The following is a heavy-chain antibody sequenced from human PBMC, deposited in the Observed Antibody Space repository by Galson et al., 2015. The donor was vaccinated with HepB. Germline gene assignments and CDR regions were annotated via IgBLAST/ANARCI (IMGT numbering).Heavy chain of an antibody. CDR3: ARDQLGRTFWYFDV. Sequence: SETLYLTCSVSGDSVISPRHFWAWIRRPPGKGLEYVGFMLYDGTTYLSPSLTSRIILSMDKSMNRFFMKLVSVTAADAGVYYFARDQLGRTFWYFDVWGRGTLVAVSS. CDR1: GDSVISPRHF. D-gene: IGHD1-1*01. V-gene: IGHV4-39*07. CDR2: MLYDGTT. J-gene: IGHJ2*01.